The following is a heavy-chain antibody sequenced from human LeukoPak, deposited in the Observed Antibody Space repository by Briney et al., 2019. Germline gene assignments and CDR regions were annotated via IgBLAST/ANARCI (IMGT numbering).Heavy chain of an antibody. V-gene: IGHV4-59*08. D-gene: IGHD1-26*01. CDR3: ARLSSGSYPVTVDY. CDR1: GGSISSYY. Sequence: SETLSLTCTVSGGSISSYYWSWIRQPPGKGLEWIGYIYYSGSTNYNPSLKSRVTISVDTSKNQFSLKLSSVTAADTAVYYCARLSSGSYPVTVDYWGQGTPVTVSS. CDR2: IYYSGST. J-gene: IGHJ4*02.